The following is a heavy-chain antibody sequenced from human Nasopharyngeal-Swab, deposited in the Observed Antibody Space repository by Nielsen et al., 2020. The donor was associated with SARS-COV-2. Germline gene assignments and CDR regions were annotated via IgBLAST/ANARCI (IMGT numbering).Heavy chain of an antibody. J-gene: IGHJ6*02. D-gene: IGHD3-10*01. CDR1: GFTFDDSA. CDR3: AKDKEVLGYYGMDV. CDR2: ISWDSGTM. V-gene: IGHV3-9*01. Sequence: SLKISCAASGFTFDDSAMHWVRQAPGKGLEWVSGISWDSGTMGYADSLKGRFTISRDNAKNSLYLQMNSLRAEGTALYYCAKDKEVLGYYGMDVWGQGTTVTVSS.